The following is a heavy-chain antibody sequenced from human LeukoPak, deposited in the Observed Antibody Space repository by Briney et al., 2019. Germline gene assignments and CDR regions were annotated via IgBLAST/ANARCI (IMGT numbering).Heavy chain of an antibody. Sequence: PSETLSLTCTVSGGSISSYYWSWIRQPAGKGLEWIGRIYTSGSTNYNPSLKSRVTMSVDTSKNQFSLKLSSVTAADTAVYYCARLYYYDSSGYQNGAFDIWGQGQWSPSLQ. CDR2: IYTSGST. J-gene: IGHJ3*02. V-gene: IGHV4-4*07. CDR3: ARLYYYDSSGYQNGAFDI. CDR1: GGSISSYY. D-gene: IGHD3-22*01.